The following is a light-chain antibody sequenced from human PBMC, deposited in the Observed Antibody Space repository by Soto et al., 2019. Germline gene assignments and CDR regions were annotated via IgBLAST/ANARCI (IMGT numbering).Light chain of an antibody. CDR2: GAS. Sequence: EIVLPQSPGTLSLSPGERATLSCRASQTISSDFLAWYQQKPGQAPSLLISGASTRAAGVPDRFSGSGSGTEFTLTITRLEPEDFAVYYCQQYGRSPLMYTFGQGTKLGVK. CDR3: QQYGRSPLMYT. J-gene: IGKJ2*01. V-gene: IGKV3-20*01. CDR1: QTISSDF.